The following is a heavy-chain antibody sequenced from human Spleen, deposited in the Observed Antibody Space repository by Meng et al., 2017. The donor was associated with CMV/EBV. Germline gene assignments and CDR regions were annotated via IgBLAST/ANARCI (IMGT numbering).Heavy chain of an antibody. J-gene: IGHJ5*02. CDR3: AKALGLSSSWPQHWFDP. CDR1: FTFSSYA. Sequence: FTFSSYAMSWVRQAPGKGLGWVSVIYSGGSSTYYADSVKGRFTISRDNSKNTLYLQMNSLRAEDTAVYYCAKALGLSSSWPQHWFDPWGQGTLVTVSS. V-gene: IGHV3-23*03. D-gene: IGHD6-13*01. CDR2: IYSGGSST.